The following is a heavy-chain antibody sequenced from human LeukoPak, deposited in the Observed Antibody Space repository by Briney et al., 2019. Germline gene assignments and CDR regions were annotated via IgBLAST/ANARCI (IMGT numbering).Heavy chain of an antibody. V-gene: IGHV3-30*02. CDR3: AKDREGATMFDP. Sequence: PGGSLRLSCAASGFTFSSYGMHWVRQAPGKGVGWVAFIRYDGSNKYYADSVKGRFTISRDNSKNTLYLQMNSLRAEDTAVYYCAKDREGATMFDPWGQGTLVTVSS. CDR1: GFTFSSYG. CDR2: IRYDGSNK. J-gene: IGHJ5*02. D-gene: IGHD1-26*01.